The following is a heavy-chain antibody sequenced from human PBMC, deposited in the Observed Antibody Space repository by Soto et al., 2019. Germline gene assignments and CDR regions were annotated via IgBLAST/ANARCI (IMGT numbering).Heavy chain of an antibody. CDR2: MNPNSGNT. J-gene: IGHJ5*01. CDR1: GYTFSSYD. V-gene: IGHV1-8*01. D-gene: IGHD3-10*01. CDR3: ARVYGAGTFDF. Sequence: QVLLVQSGAEVKKPGASVKVSCKASGYTFSSYDIHWVRQATGHGFEWMGWMNPNSGNTGYAQNLRGRVTMTRNTAISTAYMELSSLRSEDTAIYYCARVYGAGTFDFWGQGTRVTVSS.